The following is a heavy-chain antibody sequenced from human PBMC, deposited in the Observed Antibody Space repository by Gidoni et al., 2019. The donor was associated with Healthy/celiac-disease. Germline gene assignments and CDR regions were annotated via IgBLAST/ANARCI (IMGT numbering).Heavy chain of an antibody. D-gene: IGHD2-2*02. J-gene: IGHJ2*01. CDR1: GFTFTSSA. CDR2: IVVGSGNT. CDR3: AADRYIVVVPAAIGGSSASRDWYFDL. Sequence: QMQLVQSGPEVKKPGTSVKVSCKASGFTFTSSAVQWVRQARGQRLEGIGCIVVGSGNTNYAQKFQERVTITRDRSTSTAYMELSSLRSEDTAVYYCAADRYIVVVPAAIGGSSASRDWYFDLWGRGTLVTVSS. V-gene: IGHV1-58*01.